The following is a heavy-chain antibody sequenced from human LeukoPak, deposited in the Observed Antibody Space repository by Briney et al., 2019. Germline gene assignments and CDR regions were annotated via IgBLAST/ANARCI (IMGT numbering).Heavy chain of an antibody. CDR3: ARDFLTTA. J-gene: IGHJ5*02. V-gene: IGHV3-48*02. CDR1: GFAFSRSA. Sequence: TGGSLRLSCTTSGFAFSRSAMTWVRQAPGKGLEWVSYISGGDTTIFHSDSVKGRFTISRDSAKNTLYLHMNSLRDEDTAVYYCARDFLTTAWGQGTLVTDSS. D-gene: IGHD3-22*01. CDR2: ISGGDTTI.